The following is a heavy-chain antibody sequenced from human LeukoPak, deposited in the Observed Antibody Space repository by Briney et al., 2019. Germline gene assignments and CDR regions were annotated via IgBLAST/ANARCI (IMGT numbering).Heavy chain of an antibody. D-gene: IGHD1-1*01. V-gene: IGHV3-23*01. Sequence: PGGSLRLSCAASGFTFSDYAVSWVRQAPGKGLEWVSLISDRGGNTYYTDSVKGRFTISRDNSKNSLYLQMNSLRADDTAVYYCAKGRWSPDYWGQGTLVTVSS. CDR1: GFTFSDYA. J-gene: IGHJ4*01. CDR2: ISDRGGNT. CDR3: AKGRWSPDY.